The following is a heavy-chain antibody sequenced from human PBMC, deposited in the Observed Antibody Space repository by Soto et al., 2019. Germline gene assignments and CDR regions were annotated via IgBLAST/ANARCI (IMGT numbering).Heavy chain of an antibody. D-gene: IGHD5-12*01. Sequence: PGGSLRLSCAASGFTFSSYGMHWVRQAPGKGLEWVAVISSDGSDKYYADSVKGRFTISRDNSKNTLYLQMNSLRAEDTAIYYCAKEPVAAIIAVAAPDYWGPGTLVTLAS. CDR3: AKEPVAAIIAVAAPDY. J-gene: IGHJ4*02. V-gene: IGHV3-30*18. CDR1: GFTFSSYG. CDR2: ISSDGSDK.